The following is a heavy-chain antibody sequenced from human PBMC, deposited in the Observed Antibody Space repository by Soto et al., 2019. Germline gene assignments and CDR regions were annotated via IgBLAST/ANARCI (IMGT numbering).Heavy chain of an antibody. D-gene: IGHD3-22*01. Sequence: ASVKVSCTASGLTFTSSAVQWVRQARGQRLEWIGWIVVGSGNTNYAQKFQERVTITRDMSTSTAYMELSSLRAEVTAVYYCAALQVHYYDSSGYRSIDYWGQGTLVTV. CDR1: GLTFTSSA. CDR3: AALQVHYYDSSGYRSIDY. V-gene: IGHV1-58*01. CDR2: IVVGSGNT. J-gene: IGHJ4*02.